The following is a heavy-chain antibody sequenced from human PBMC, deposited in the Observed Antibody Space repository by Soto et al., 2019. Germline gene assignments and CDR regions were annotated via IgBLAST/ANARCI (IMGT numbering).Heavy chain of an antibody. J-gene: IGHJ5*02. D-gene: IGHD2-2*01. V-gene: IGHV3-23*01. CDR2: ITGSGFST. Sequence: EVQLLESGGGLVQPGGSLGLSCAASGFTFSSYSMNWVRQAPGKGLEWVSAITGSGFSTYYADSVKGRFTISRDNSKNTLYLQMNSLRADDMAVYYCAKGCTTSCSEWIFDRWGQGTLVTVSS. CDR1: GFTFSSYS. CDR3: AKGCTTSCSEWIFDR.